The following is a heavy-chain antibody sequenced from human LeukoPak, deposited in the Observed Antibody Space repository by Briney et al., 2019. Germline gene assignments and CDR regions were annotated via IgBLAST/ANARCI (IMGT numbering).Heavy chain of an antibody. J-gene: IGHJ4*02. CDR1: GFTFSSYE. CDR2: ISSTRGSTI. CDR3: ARRYCSSTSCLLDY. V-gene: IGHV3-48*03. D-gene: IGHD2-2*01. Sequence: GGSLRLSCAASGFTFSSYEMNWVRQAPGKGLEWVSYISSTRGSTIYYADSVKGRFTISRDNAKNSLYLQMNSLRAEDTAVYYCARRYCSSTSCLLDYWGQGTLVTVSS.